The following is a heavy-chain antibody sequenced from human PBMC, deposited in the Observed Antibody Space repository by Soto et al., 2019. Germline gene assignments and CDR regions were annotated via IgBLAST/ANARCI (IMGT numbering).Heavy chain of an antibody. CDR2: ISSSGSTI. CDR1: GFTFSSYE. J-gene: IGHJ6*02. CDR3: ARDDGLGLAPYYVMDV. V-gene: IGHV3-48*03. D-gene: IGHD3-10*01. Sequence: GSLRLSCAASGFTFSSYEMHWVRQAPGKGLEWVSYISSSGSTIFYADSVNGRFTISRDNAKNSLYLQMNSLRAEDTAVYYCARDDGLGLAPYYVMDVWGQGTPVTGPS.